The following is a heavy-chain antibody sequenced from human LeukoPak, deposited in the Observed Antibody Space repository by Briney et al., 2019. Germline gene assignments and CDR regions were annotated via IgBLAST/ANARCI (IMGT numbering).Heavy chain of an antibody. Sequence: SGTLSLTCAVYGGSFSGYYWSWIRQPPGKGLEWIGEINHSGSTNYNPSLKGRVTISVDTSKIQFSLKLRSVTAADTAVYYCASGLYSSSWYSSLNWFDPWGQGTLVTVSS. D-gene: IGHD6-13*01. J-gene: IGHJ5*02. CDR2: INHSGST. CDR1: GGSFSGYY. CDR3: ASGLYSSSWYSSLNWFDP. V-gene: IGHV4-34*01.